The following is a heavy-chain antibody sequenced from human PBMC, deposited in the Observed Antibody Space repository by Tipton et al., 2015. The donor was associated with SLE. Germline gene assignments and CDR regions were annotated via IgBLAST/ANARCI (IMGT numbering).Heavy chain of an antibody. Sequence: LRLSCAVQGGSFNDYYWSWIRQPPGKGLEWIGEINHLSMTNYNPSLRGRVTISVDTSKNQFSLKVNSVTAADTAVYFCARMRNGFYSDYDFWGQGTLITVSS. V-gene: IGHV4-34*01. CDR3: ARMRNGFYSDYDF. CDR2: INHLSMT. D-gene: IGHD5-24*01. CDR1: GGSFNDYY. J-gene: IGHJ4*02.